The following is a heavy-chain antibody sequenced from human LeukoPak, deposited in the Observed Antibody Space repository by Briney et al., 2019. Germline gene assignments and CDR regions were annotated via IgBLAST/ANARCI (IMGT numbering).Heavy chain of an antibody. V-gene: IGHV3-11*04. CDR3: TRGVAMAI. J-gene: IGHJ4*02. CDR1: GFTVSSNS. D-gene: IGHD2-15*01. CDR2: ISGSGDTI. Sequence: PGGSLRLSSVSGFTVSSNSMSWIRQAPGKGLEWIAYISGSGDTIKYADFVEGRFTISRDNAKRSVYLEMNSLTDEDTAVYFCTRGVAMAIWSQGTLVTVSS.